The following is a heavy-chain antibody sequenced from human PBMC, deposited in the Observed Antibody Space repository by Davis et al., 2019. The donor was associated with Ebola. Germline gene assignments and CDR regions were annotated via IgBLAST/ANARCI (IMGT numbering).Heavy chain of an antibody. V-gene: IGHV1-69*10. J-gene: IGHJ3*02. D-gene: IGHD1-26*01. CDR3: ASGGSYYAAFDI. CDR2: IIPILGIA. Sequence: SVKVSCKASGGTFSSYAISWVRQAPGQGLEWMGGIIPILGIANYAQKFQGRVTITADESTSTAYMELSSLRSEDTAVYYCASGGSYYAAFDIWGQGTMVIVSS. CDR1: GGTFSSYA.